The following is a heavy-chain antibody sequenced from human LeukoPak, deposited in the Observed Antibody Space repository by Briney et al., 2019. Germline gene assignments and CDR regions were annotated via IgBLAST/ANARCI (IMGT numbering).Heavy chain of an antibody. V-gene: IGHV3-48*01. CDR3: ARLGYCSGGSCYTVAFDI. D-gene: IGHD2-15*01. Sequence: GGSLRLSCAASGFTFSSYSMNWVRQAPGEGLEWVSYISSLSGTIYYADSVKGRFTISRDNAKNSLYLQMDSLRAEDTAVYYCARLGYCSGGSCYTVAFDIWGQGTMVTVSS. J-gene: IGHJ3*02. CDR2: ISSLSGTI. CDR1: GFTFSSYS.